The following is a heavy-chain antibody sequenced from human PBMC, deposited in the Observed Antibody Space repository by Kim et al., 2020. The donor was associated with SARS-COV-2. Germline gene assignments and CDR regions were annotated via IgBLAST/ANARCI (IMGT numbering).Heavy chain of an antibody. Sequence: SETLSLTCAVYGGSFSGYYWSWIRQPPGKGLEWIGEINHSGSTNYNPSLKSRVTISVDTSKNQFSLKLSSVTAADTAVYYCARGIRVTMVRGVGYYYYGMDVWGQGTTVTVSS. J-gene: IGHJ6*02. CDR1: GGSFSGYY. V-gene: IGHV4-34*01. CDR2: INHSGST. D-gene: IGHD3-10*01. CDR3: ARGIRVTMVRGVGYYYYGMDV.